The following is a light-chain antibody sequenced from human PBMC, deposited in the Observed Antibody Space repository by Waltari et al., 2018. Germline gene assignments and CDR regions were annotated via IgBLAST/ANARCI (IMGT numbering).Light chain of an antibody. V-gene: IGLV1-40*01. J-gene: IGLJ2*01. CDR2: ANT. CDR3: QSYDSSLGVV. CDR1: SSNIGAGYI. Sequence: QSVLTQPPSVSGAPGPRVTISCSGSSSNIGAGYIVHWYQQIPGTAPKVVIYANTNRPSGVPDRFSGSQSGTSASLAITGLQTEDEADYYCQSYDSSLGVVFGGGTKLAVL.